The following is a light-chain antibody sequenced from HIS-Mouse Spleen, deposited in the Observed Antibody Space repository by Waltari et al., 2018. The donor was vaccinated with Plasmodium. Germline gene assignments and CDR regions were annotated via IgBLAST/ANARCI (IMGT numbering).Light chain of an antibody. Sequence: DIVLTQSPATLSFSPGERATLPCRASQSVSSYLAWYQQKPGQAPRLLIYDASNRATGIPARFSGSGSGTDFTLTISSLEPEDFAVYYCQQRSNWPRVLTFGGGTKVEIK. J-gene: IGKJ4*01. V-gene: IGKV3-11*01. CDR2: DAS. CDR1: QSVSSY. CDR3: QQRSNWPRVLT.